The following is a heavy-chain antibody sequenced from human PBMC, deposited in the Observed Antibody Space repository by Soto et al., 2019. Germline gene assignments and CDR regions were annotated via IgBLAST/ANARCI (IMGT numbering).Heavy chain of an antibody. CDR1: GVTFSSYS. CDR2: ISSSSTTI. CDR3: ARVPVFDGSSWPRMDV. V-gene: IGHV3-48*01. D-gene: IGHD6-13*01. Sequence: QPGGSLRLSCAASGVTFSSYSMNWVRQAPGKGLEWVSYISSSSTTIYYADSVKGRFTISRDNAKNSLYLQMNSLRAEDTAVYYCARVPVFDGSSWPRMDVWGQGTTVTVSS. J-gene: IGHJ6*02.